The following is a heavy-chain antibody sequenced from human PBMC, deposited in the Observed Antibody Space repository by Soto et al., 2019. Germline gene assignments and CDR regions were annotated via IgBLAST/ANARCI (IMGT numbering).Heavy chain of an antibody. Sequence: PSETLSLTCTVSGGSIRSSTYYWGWIRQTPGKGLEWIGSIYYSGSTYYNPSLKSRVTISVDTSKNQFSLKLSSVTAADTAVYYCARVNVNCSGGSCYGRGDYWGQGTLVTVSS. D-gene: IGHD2-15*01. CDR1: GGSIRSSTYY. CDR3: ARVNVNCSGGSCYGRGDY. J-gene: IGHJ4*02. V-gene: IGHV4-39*07. CDR2: IYYSGST.